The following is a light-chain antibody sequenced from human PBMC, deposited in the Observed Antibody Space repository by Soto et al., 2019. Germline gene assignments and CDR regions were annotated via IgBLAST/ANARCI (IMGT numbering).Light chain of an antibody. CDR3: QQYDSYSPS. CDR2: DAS. CDR1: QSISTW. J-gene: IGKJ1*01. V-gene: IGKV1-5*01. Sequence: DIQMTQSPSTLSASVGDRVTITCRASQSISTWLAWYQQKPGRAPKFLIYDASSLESGVPSRFSGSGSRTEFTLTISSLQPDDFATYYCQQYDSYSPSFGQGTKVEVK.